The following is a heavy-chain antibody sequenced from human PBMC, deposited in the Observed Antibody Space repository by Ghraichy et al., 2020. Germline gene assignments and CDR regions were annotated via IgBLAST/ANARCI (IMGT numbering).Heavy chain of an antibody. J-gene: IGHJ4*02. CDR3: ARQGWELLDY. V-gene: IGHV3-48*01. Sequence: LSLTCAASGFTFSSYSMNWVRQAPGKGLEWVSYISSSSSTIYYADSVKGRFTISRDNAKNSLYLQMNSLRAEDTAVYYCARQGWELLDYWGQGTLVTVSS. CDR1: GFTFSSYS. D-gene: IGHD1-26*01. CDR2: ISSSSSTI.